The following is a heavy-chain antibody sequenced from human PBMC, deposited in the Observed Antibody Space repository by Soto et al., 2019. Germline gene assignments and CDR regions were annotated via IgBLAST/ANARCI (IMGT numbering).Heavy chain of an antibody. CDR3: ARVIRVISRAYYHYYVMSV. D-gene: IGHD3-16*02. CDR1: GGSVSSGSYY. J-gene: IGHJ6*02. Sequence: SETLSLTCTVSGGSVSSGSYYWGWIRQPPGKGLEWIGYMYYSGNTNYNPSLKSRVTISVDTSKNQFFLKLSSVTAADTAVYYWARVIRVISRAYYHYYVMSVWAQGSADTGS. CDR2: MYYSGNT. V-gene: IGHV4-61*01.